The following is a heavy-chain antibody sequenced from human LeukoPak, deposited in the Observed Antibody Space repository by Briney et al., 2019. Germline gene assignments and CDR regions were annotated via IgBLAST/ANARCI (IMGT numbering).Heavy chain of an antibody. CDR3: AKDPEEPYYYDSSGALDY. V-gene: IGHV3-23*01. J-gene: IGHJ4*02. D-gene: IGHD3-22*01. CDR2: ISGSGGST. CDR1: GFTFSNAW. Sequence: GGSLRLSCAASGFTFSNAWMSWVRQAPGRGLEWVSAISGSGGSTYYADSVKGRFTISRDNSKNTLYLQMNSLRAEDTAVYYCAKDPEEPYYYDSSGALDYWGQGTLVTVSS.